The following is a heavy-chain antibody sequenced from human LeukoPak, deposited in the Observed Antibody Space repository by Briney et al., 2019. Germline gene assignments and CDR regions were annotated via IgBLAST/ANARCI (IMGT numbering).Heavy chain of an antibody. V-gene: IGHV4-39*02. CDR2: IYYSGST. CDR3: ARDYGDYQFDH. J-gene: IGHJ4*02. D-gene: IGHD4-17*01. Sequence: PSETLSLTCTVSGGSISSGDYYWSWIRQPPGTGLEWIGYIYYSGSTYYKPSLKSRATISVDTSKNQFSLKLSSVSAADTAVYYCARDYGDYQFDHWGQGTLVTVSS. CDR1: GGSISSGDYY.